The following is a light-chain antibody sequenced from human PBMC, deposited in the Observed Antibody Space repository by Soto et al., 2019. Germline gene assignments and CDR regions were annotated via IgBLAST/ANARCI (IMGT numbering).Light chain of an antibody. J-gene: IGKJ1*01. Sequence: IQMTQSPSTLPPSVGDTLTIICRASQSISNSLASYQQKPGTATKVLIYHASTLQSGVPSRFSGSGSETELTLTISRLQPEDFASDYYQQYNSYSFGQGTKVDIK. CDR3: QQYNSYS. CDR2: HAS. V-gene: IGKV1-5*02. CDR1: QSISNS.